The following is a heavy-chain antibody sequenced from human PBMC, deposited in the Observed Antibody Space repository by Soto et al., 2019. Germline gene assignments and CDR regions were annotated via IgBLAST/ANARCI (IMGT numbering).Heavy chain of an antibody. J-gene: IGHJ4*02. D-gene: IGHD2-2*01. Sequence: GGSLRLSCAASGFTFISYAMSWVLQAPWKGLEWVSAISGSGGSTYYADSVKGRFTISRDNSKNTLYLQMNSLRAEDTAVYYCAKGLCSSTSCCLDYWGQGTLVTVSS. CDR2: ISGSGGST. CDR3: AKGLCSSTSCCLDY. CDR1: GFTFISYA. V-gene: IGHV3-23*01.